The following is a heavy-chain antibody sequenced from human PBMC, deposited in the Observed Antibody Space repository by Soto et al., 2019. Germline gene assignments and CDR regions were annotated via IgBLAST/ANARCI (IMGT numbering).Heavy chain of an antibody. J-gene: IGHJ4*02. V-gene: IGHV3-23*01. CDR2: ISGGAGRI. CDR1: GFRYSNYA. CDR3: DRDTVVVSEIGAFDY. Sequence: EVQLLESGGALVQPGGSLRLSCEASGFRYSNYAMSWVRQAPGKGMEWVSGISGGAGRIYYVDSVKGRFTISRDNYNNTMYLQMNSLRVEDAAVYECDRDTVVVSEIGAFDYWGQGTLVTVSS. D-gene: IGHD3-22*01.